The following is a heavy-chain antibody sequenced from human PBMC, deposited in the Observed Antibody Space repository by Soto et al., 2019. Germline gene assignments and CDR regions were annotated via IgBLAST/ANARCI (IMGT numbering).Heavy chain of an antibody. CDR1: GFTFSSYA. D-gene: IGHD5-18*01. CDR2: ISGSGGST. Sequence: GGSLRLSCAASGFTFSSYAMSWVRQAPGKGLEWVSAISGSGGSTYYADSVKGRFTISRDNSKNTLYLQMNSLRAEDTAVYYCAKGGGYSYGSPLGFDLWGRGTLVTVSS. V-gene: IGHV3-23*01. CDR3: AKGGGYSYGSPLGFDL. J-gene: IGHJ2*01.